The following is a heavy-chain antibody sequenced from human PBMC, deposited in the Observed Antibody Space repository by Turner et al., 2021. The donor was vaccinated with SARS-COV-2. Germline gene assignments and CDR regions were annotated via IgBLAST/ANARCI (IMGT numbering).Heavy chain of an antibody. J-gene: IGHJ4*02. CDR1: GFTFSSYG. CDR3: AKGMGSYCSGGSCYPSTFDY. CDR2: ISYDGSNK. Sequence: QVQLVESGRGVVQHGRSLRLSCSAAGFTFSSYGMHWVRQAPGKGLEWVAVISYDGSNKYYADSVKGRFTISRDNSKNTLYLQMNSLRAEDTAVYYCAKGMGSYCSGGSCYPSTFDYWGQGTLVTVSS. D-gene: IGHD2-15*01. V-gene: IGHV3-30*18.